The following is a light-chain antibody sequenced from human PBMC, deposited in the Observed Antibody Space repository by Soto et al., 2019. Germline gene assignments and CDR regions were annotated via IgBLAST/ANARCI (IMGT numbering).Light chain of an antibody. CDR1: SSDVGRYNY. Sequence: QSALTQPASVSGSPGQSITISCTGTSSDVGRYNYVSWYQQHPGKAPKLMIYEVNKRPSGVPDRFSGSKSGNTASLTVSGLQAEDEADYYCSSYAGDNKYVLFGGGTKLTVL. CDR2: EVN. J-gene: IGLJ2*01. V-gene: IGLV2-8*01. CDR3: SSYAGDNKYVL.